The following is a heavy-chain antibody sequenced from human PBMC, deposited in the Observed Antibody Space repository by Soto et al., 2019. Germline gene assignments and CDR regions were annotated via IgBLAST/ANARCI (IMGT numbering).Heavy chain of an antibody. V-gene: IGHV4-4*07. D-gene: IGHD6-6*01. Sequence: SETLSLTCTVSGGSMNDYYWSWIGRPAGKGLEWIGRIFTSGNTNYNPSLRSRLTMSVDTSTNQVSLRLTSVTAADTAVYYCASGRLVSRYYGLDVWGQGTTVTVSS. J-gene: IGHJ6*02. CDR3: ASGRLVSRYYGLDV. CDR2: IFTSGNT. CDR1: GGSMNDYY.